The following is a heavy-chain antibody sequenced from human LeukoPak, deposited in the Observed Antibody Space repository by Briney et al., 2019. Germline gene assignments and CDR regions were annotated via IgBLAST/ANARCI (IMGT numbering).Heavy chain of an antibody. Sequence: SVKVSCKASGGTFSSYAISWVRQAPGQGLEWMGGIIPIFGTANYAQKFQGRVTITADKSTSTAYMELSSLRSEDTAVYYCARAGMSGSYPYYFDYWGQGTLVTVSS. CDR2: IIPIFGTA. D-gene: IGHD1-26*01. CDR1: GGTFSSYA. J-gene: IGHJ4*02. V-gene: IGHV1-69*06. CDR3: ARAGMSGSYPYYFDY.